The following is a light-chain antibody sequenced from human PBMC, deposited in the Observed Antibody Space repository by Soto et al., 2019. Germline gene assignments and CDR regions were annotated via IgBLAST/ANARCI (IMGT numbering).Light chain of an antibody. CDR2: EGA. CDR3: CSYADSSTSL. Sequence: QSALTQPASVSGSPGQSITFSCTGTSSDVGSYNVVSWYQQHPGKAPKLMIYEGAKRPSGVSNRFSGSKSGNTASLTTSGLQAEDEADYYCCSYADSSTSLFGGGTKLTVL. J-gene: IGLJ2*01. V-gene: IGLV2-23*01. CDR1: SSDVGSYNV.